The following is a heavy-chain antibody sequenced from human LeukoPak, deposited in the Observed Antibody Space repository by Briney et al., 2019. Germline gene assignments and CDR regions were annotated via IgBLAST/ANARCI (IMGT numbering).Heavy chain of an antibody. J-gene: IGHJ4*02. CDR1: GFTFTSYA. CDR2: ISGSGGST. D-gene: IGHD3-10*01. CDR3: AKVTYYGSGTYYTYYFDY. V-gene: IGHV3-23*01. Sequence: PGGSLRLSCAASGFTFTSYAMSWVRQAPGKGLEWVSVISGSGGSTYYADSVTGRFTTSRDNSKNTLYLQLNSLRAEDTAVYYCAKVTYYGSGTYYTYYFDYWGQGTLVTVSS.